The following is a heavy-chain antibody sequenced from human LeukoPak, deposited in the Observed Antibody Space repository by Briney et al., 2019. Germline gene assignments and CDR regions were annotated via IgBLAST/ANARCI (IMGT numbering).Heavy chain of an antibody. J-gene: IGHJ4*02. V-gene: IGHV4-38-2*02. D-gene: IGHD3-10*01. CDR2: IYHSGST. Sequence: SETLSLTCTVSGYSISSGYYWGWIRQPPGKGLEWIGSIYHSGSTYYNPSLKSRVTISLDTFKSQFSLKLSSVTAADTAVYYCAGNLNYYGSGRHFDYWGQGTLVTVSS. CDR3: AGNLNYYGSGRHFDY. CDR1: GYSISSGYY.